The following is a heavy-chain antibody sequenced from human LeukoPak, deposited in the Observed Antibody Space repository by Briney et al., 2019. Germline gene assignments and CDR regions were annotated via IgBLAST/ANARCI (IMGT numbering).Heavy chain of an antibody. V-gene: IGHV4-30-2*01. CDR2: NYHSGST. CDR1: GGSISSGGYS. CDR3: ARDSSGYYYGDAFDI. Sequence: SETLSLTCAVSGGSISSGGYSCSWVRQPPAKGLGWIVYNYHSGSTYYNPSLKSPATISVDRSKSQFSLKLSSVTAADTAVYYCARDSSGYYYGDAFDIWGQGTMVTVSS. D-gene: IGHD3-22*01. J-gene: IGHJ3*02.